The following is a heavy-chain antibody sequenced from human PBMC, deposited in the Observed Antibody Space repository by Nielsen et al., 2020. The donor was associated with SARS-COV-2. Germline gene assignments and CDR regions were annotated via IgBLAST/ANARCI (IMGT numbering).Heavy chain of an antibody. J-gene: IGHJ4*02. CDR2: ISSTGYYI. D-gene: IGHD2-2*01. V-gene: IGHV3-21*01. CDR3: TRDLDSARREHCSSPSCRHPYDS. CDR1: GFTFSTYS. Sequence: GESLKISCAASGFTFSTYSMNWVRQAPGKGLEWVSSISSTGYYIYYVDSVKGRFTTSRDNAKNSLYLQMDSLRVDDTALYYCTRDLDSARREHCSSPSCRHPYDSWGQGTLVTVSS.